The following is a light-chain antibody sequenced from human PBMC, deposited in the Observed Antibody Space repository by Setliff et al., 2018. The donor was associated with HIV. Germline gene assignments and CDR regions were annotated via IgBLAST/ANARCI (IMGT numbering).Light chain of an antibody. CDR1: SNDVGRYDL. CDR3: CSNTGSNTFV. J-gene: IGLJ1*01. Sequence: QSVLSQPASVSGSPGQSITISCTGTSNDVGRYDLVSWYQQHPARAPKLIIYQATRRPLGVSNRFSGSKSGNVASLTISGLQAEDEADYYCCSNTGSNTFVFGTGTKVTVL. CDR2: QAT. V-gene: IGLV2-23*01.